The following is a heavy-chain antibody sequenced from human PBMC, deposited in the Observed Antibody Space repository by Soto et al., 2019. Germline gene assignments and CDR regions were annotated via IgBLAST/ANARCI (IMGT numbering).Heavy chain of an antibody. J-gene: IGHJ5*02. D-gene: IGHD3-10*01. CDR1: GFTFSSYG. CDR2: IWYDGSNK. V-gene: IGHV3-33*01. CDR3: ARDGATMVRGVSWFDP. Sequence: QVPLVESGGGVVQPGRSLRLSCAASGFTFSSYGMHWVRQAPGKGLEWVAVIWYDGSNKYYADSVKGRFTISRDNXKXXLYLQMNSLRAEDTAVYYCARDGATMVRGVSWFDPWGQGTLVTVSS.